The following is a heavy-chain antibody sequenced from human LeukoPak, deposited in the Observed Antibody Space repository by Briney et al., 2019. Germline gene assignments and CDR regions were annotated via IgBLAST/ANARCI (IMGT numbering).Heavy chain of an antibody. J-gene: IGHJ4*02. CDR2: IWFDGSNQ. CDR1: GFIFTSHG. V-gene: IGHV3-33*01. D-gene: IGHD6-13*01. CDR3: ARGPYSSSWYYFEY. Sequence: GGSLRLTCAASGFIFTSHGMHWVRQAPGKGLEWVAVIWFDGSNQFYADSMKGRFTISRDNSKNTLYLQMNSLRAEDTAVYYCARGPYSSSWYYFEYWGQGTLVTVSS.